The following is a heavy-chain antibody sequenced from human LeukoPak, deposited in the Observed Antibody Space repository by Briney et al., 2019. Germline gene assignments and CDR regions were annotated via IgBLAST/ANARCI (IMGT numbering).Heavy chain of an antibody. Sequence: PSETLSLTCTVSGGSISSSSYYWGWIRQPPGKGLEWIGSIYYSGSTYYNPSLKSRVTISVDTSKNQFSLKLSSVTAADTAVYYCASSPLLWFGEIVYRFDPWGQGTLVTVSS. J-gene: IGHJ5*02. CDR3: ASSPLLWFGEIVYRFDP. CDR1: GGSISSSSYY. V-gene: IGHV4-39*01. CDR2: IYYSGST. D-gene: IGHD3-10*01.